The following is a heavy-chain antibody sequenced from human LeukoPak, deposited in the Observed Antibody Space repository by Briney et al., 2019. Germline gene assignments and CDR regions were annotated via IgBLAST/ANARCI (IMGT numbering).Heavy chain of an antibody. D-gene: IGHD2-21*01. Sequence: GGSLRLSCAASGFAFSNAWLSWVRQAPGKGLEWVGRIKSKANGGTTDYAAPVKGRFTISRDDAKNSLYLQMNSLKTEDTAVYYCTRGLGDWGQGTLVTVSS. CDR2: IKSKANGGTT. J-gene: IGHJ4*02. CDR1: GFAFSNAW. V-gene: IGHV3-15*01. CDR3: TRGLGD.